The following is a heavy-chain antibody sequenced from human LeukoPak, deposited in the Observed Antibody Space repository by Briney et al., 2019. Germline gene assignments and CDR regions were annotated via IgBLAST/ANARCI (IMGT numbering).Heavy chain of an antibody. CDR2: IYRGGNT. CDR1: GFTFSDYY. CDR3: ARQYCSSESCNGAFDI. J-gene: IGHJ3*02. Sequence: SGGSLRLSCAASGFTFSDYYIICIRQAPGKGLEWVSIIYRGGNTYYADSVKGRFTISRDNSKNTLYFQMNSLRPEDTAVYYCARQYCSSESCNGAFDIWGQGTMVTVSS. D-gene: IGHD2-2*01. V-gene: IGHV3-53*01.